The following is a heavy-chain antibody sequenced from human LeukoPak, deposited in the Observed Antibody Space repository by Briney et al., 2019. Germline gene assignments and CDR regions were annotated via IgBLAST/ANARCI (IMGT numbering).Heavy chain of an antibody. D-gene: IGHD2-15*01. V-gene: IGHV4-59*11. J-gene: IGHJ6*03. CDR1: SVSISSHY. CDR2: ISNSGST. CDR3: GRDALVGYFSYYYMDV. Sequence: PSETLSLTCTVSSVSISSHYWTWIRQSPVKGLEWIGDISNSGSTSYNPSLKSRVTISIDTSKNQFSLKLSSVTAADTAVYYCGRDALVGYFSYYYMDVWGKGTTVTVSS.